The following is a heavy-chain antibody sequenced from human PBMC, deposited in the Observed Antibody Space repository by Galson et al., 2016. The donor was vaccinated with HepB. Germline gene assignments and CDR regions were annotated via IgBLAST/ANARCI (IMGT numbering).Heavy chain of an antibody. D-gene: IGHD3-10*01. V-gene: IGHV1-58*01. CDR3: AANPYYVSGSYDY. CDR1: GFTFTSSA. Sequence: SVKVSCKASGFTFTSSAVQWVRQARGQRLEYIGWIVVGGGNTNYAQKFQERVTISRDMSTRTAYMELSSLTSEDTAVYYCAANPYYVSGSYDYWGQGTLVTISS. CDR2: IVVGGGNT. J-gene: IGHJ4*02.